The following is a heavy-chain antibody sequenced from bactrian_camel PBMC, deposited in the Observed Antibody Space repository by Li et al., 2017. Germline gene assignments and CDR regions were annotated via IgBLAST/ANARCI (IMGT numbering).Heavy chain of an antibody. J-gene: IGHJ6*01. CDR3: AADTEYSDYDCGTDFGY. Sequence: VQLVESGGGSVQAGGSLTLSCGTSDDTYSMYCMGWFRQAPGKEREKVAGMDSDGSTSYADSVKGRLTISKDNAKDTVYLQVNSLKLEDSAMYYCAADTEYSDYDCGTDFGYWGQGTQVTVS. CDR2: MDSDGST. CDR1: DDTYSMYC. D-gene: IGHD4*01. V-gene: IGHV3S53*01.